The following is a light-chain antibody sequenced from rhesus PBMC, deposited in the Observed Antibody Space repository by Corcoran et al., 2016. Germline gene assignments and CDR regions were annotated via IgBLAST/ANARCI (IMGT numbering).Light chain of an antibody. CDR3: LQHNSYPFT. Sequence: DIQMTQSPSSLSASVGDTVTITCRASQGISSYLNWFQQKPGKAPKLLIYYASSLESGVTSRFSGSGSGTDFTLTISRLKPEDVAAYYCLQHNSYPFTFGPGTKLDIK. V-gene: IGKV1-28*03. CDR2: YAS. CDR1: QGISSY. J-gene: IGKJ3*01.